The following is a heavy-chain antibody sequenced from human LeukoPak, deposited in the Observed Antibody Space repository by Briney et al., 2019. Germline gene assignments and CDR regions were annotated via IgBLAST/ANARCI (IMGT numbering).Heavy chain of an antibody. J-gene: IGHJ4*02. Sequence: PGGSLRLSCAGSGFTLSSYAMSWVRQAPGKGLEWVSAIGGSGETTKYADSVKGRFTISRDNSKNTLYLQMNSLRAEDTAVYYCARDGYNSGYFDYWGQGTLVTVSS. V-gene: IGHV3-23*01. D-gene: IGHD5-24*01. CDR1: GFTLSSYA. CDR3: ARDGYNSGYFDY. CDR2: IGGSGETT.